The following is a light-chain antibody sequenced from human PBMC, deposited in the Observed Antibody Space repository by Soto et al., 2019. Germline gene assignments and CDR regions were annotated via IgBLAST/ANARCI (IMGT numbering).Light chain of an antibody. V-gene: IGKV3-20*01. CDR3: QLYGSHPRP. CDR2: GAS. J-gene: IGKJ5*01. Sequence: TLSCKAGKNSSSSYLAWYQQKPGQAHRLMIYGASRRDTGIPDRFSGSGSETAFTLTISSLQADDFARYSSQLYGSHPRPLGQGT. CDR1: KNSSSSY.